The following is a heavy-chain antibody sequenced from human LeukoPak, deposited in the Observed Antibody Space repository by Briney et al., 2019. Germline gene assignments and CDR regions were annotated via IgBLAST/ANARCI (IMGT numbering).Heavy chain of an antibody. V-gene: IGHV1-18*01. CDR3: ARDSSSGLNAFDI. D-gene: IGHD6-19*01. Sequence: ASVKVSCKASGYTFSGYGISWVRQAPGQGLEWMGWISGNNGNIKYAQKVQGRVTMTTDTSTSTAYMELRSLRSDDTAVYYCARDSSSGLNAFDIWGQGTMVTVSS. CDR2: ISGNNGNI. CDR1: GYTFSGYG. J-gene: IGHJ3*02.